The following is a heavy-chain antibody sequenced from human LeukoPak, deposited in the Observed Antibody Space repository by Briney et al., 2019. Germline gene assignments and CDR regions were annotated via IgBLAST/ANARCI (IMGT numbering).Heavy chain of an antibody. V-gene: IGHV3-30*18. Sequence: GGSLRLSWAGSGFTFSTYGMHWVRQAPGKGLECVAIIAYDGDKKYYADSVKGRFTISRDNSKNTLYLQMDSLRAEDTAVYYCAKGVRDKYDGIYDAFDIWGQGTMVTVSS. J-gene: IGHJ3*02. CDR1: GFTFSTYG. CDR2: IAYDGDKK. D-gene: IGHD1-26*01. CDR3: AKGVRDKYDGIYDAFDI.